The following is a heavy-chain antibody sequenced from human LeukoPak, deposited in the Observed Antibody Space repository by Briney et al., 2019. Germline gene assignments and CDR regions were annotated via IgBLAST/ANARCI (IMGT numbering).Heavy chain of an antibody. Sequence: GGSLRLSCAASGFTFSSYSMNWVRQAPGKGLEWVSYISSSGSTIYYADSVEGRFTISRDNARNSLYLQMNSLRAEDTAVYYCARDFRRDYVWGSHRYTGPYWGQGTLVTVSS. CDR3: ARDFRRDYVWGSHRYTGPY. J-gene: IGHJ4*02. CDR2: ISSSGSTI. CDR1: GFTFSSYS. V-gene: IGHV3-48*04. D-gene: IGHD3-16*02.